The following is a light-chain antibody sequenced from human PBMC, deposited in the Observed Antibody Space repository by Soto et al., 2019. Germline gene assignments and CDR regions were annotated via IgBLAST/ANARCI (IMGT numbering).Light chain of an antibody. Sequence: DIQMTQSPSTVSASVGDTVTITCRASQSIGRWLAWYQQIPGKAPKLLIYTASSLAYDVPTRFSGSGSGTQFTLTISSLQPDDFVTYYCQQYKSYSITFGQGTRLEI. CDR2: TAS. J-gene: IGKJ5*01. V-gene: IGKV1-5*03. CDR3: QQYKSYSIT. CDR1: QSIGRW.